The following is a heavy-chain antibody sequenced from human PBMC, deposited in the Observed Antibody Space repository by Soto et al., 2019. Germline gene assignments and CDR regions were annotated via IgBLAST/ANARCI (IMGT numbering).Heavy chain of an antibody. CDR1: GYSFTTYW. Sequence: EVQLVQSGAEVKKPGESLKISCKASGYSFTTYWIGWVRQMPGKGLEWMGIIYPGDSDTRYSPSFQGQVTISADKSISTAYLQWSSLKASDTAMYYCARHLRGWSGSSDYYYYMDVWGKGTTVTVSS. V-gene: IGHV5-51*01. CDR3: ARHLRGWSGSSDYYYYMDV. J-gene: IGHJ6*03. D-gene: IGHD3-3*01. CDR2: IYPGDSDT.